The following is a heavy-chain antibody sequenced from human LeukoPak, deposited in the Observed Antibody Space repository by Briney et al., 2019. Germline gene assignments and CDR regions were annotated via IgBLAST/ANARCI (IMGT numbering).Heavy chain of an antibody. CDR1: GFTFSSYA. CDR2: ISGSGGST. J-gene: IGHJ3*02. D-gene: IGHD2-21*02. V-gene: IGHV3-23*01. CDR3: AKGLGLTAVPLWVAFDI. Sequence: GGPLRLSCAASGFTFSSYAMSWVRQAPGKGLEWVSAISGSGGSTYYADSVKGRFTISRDNSKNTLYLQMNSLRAEDTAVYYCAKGLGLTAVPLWVAFDIWGQGTMVTVSS.